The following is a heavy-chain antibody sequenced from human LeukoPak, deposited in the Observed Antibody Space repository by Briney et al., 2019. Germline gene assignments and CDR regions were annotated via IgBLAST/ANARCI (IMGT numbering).Heavy chain of an antibody. Sequence: PGGSLRLSCAASGFTFSSYAMSWVRQAPGKGLEWVSAISGSGGSTYYADSVKGRFTISRDNSKNTLYLQMNSLRAEDTAVYYCARGRTDIVVVPAARRRGPVMDVWGQGTTVTVSS. CDR1: GFTFSSYA. V-gene: IGHV3-23*01. D-gene: IGHD2-2*01. CDR2: ISGSGGST. J-gene: IGHJ6*02. CDR3: ARGRTDIVVVPAARRRGPVMDV.